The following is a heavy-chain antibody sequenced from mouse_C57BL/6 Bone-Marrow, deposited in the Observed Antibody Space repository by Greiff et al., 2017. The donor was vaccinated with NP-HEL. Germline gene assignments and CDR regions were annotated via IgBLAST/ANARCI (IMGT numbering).Heavy chain of an antibody. CDR1: GFTFSSYA. CDR2: ISDGGSYT. J-gene: IGHJ2*01. Sequence: EVQLQESGGGLVKPGGSLKLSCAASGFTFSSYAMSWVRQTPEKRLEWVATISDGGSYTYYPDNVKGRFTISRDNAKNNLYLQMSHLKSEDTAMYYCARGGDYYGSSLYYFDYWGQGTTLTVSS. CDR3: ARGGDYYGSSLYYFDY. V-gene: IGHV5-4*01. D-gene: IGHD1-1*01.